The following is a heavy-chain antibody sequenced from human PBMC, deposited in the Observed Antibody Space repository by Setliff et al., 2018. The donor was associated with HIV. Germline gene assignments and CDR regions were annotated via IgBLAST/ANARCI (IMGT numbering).Heavy chain of an antibody. V-gene: IGHV4-61*09. CDR2: ISTSGSA. J-gene: IGHJ5*01. CDR1: DASTSSGFYN. CDR3: ASSSSSLHNWFDS. Sequence: SENLSLTCTVSDASTSSGFYNWTWIRQPAGKRLEWFGHISTSGSASYNPSPESPATISMDTSKNYFSLKLTSVTAADTAVYFCASSSSSLHNWFDSWGRGTPVTVSS. D-gene: IGHD3-22*01.